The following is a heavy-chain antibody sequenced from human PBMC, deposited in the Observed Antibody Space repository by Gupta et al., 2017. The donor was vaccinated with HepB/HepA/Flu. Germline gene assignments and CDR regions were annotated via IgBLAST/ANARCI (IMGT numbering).Heavy chain of an antibody. J-gene: IGHJ6*03. V-gene: IGHV1-8*03. D-gene: IGHD2-15*01. CDR3: ARGRAAATYYYYMDV. Sequence: GWMNPNSGNTGYAQKFQGRLTITGNTSISTAYMELSSLRSEDTAVYYCARGRAAATYYYYMDVWGKGTTVTVSS. CDR2: MNPNSGNT.